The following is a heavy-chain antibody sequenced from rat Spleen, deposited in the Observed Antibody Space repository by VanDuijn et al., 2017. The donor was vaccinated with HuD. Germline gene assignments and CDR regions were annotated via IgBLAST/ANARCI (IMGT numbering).Heavy chain of an antibody. Sequence: EVQLVESGGGLVQPGRSLKLSCTTSGFTFSNYDMTWVRQSPTKGLEWVTSISTNGGSTYYRDSVKGRFTISRDNVKSTLYLQMDSLRSADTATYYCASPVPYFDYWGQGVMVTVSS. CDR1: GFTFSNYD. J-gene: IGHJ2*01. CDR3: ASPVPYFDY. V-gene: IGHV5S23*01. CDR2: ISTNGGST.